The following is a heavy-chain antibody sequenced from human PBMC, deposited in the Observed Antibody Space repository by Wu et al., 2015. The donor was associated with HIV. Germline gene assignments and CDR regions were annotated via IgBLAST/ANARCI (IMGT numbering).Heavy chain of an antibody. Sequence: QVHLVQSATEVKKPGASVTVSCKTSGYMFILYYIYFVRQAPGQGLEWVGWINPKTGDTKYERRFQGRVTLTTDTSISTVYMDLSSLRHDDTAIYYCMIYVHWASGVFSRYHWGQGTQVTGLL. CDR1: GYMFILYY. CDR2: INPKTGDT. V-gene: IGHV1-2*02. CDR3: MIYVHWASGVFSRYH. J-gene: IGHJ5*02. D-gene: IGHD3-10*02.